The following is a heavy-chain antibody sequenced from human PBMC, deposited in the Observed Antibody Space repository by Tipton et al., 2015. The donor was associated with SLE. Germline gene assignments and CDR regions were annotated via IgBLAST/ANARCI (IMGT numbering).Heavy chain of an antibody. Sequence: LRLSCTVSGGSISSGDYYWSWIRQPPGKGLEWIGCTYYSGSTNYNPSLKSRVTISVDTSKNQFSLKLSSVTAADTAVYHCARGKDIVVVWGQGTLVTVSS. J-gene: IGHJ4*02. CDR3: ARGKDIVVV. CDR1: GGSISSGDYY. CDR2: TYYSGST. D-gene: IGHD2-2*01. V-gene: IGHV4-61*08.